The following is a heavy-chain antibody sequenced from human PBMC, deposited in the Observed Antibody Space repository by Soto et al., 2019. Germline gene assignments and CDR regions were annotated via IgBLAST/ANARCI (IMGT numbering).Heavy chain of an antibody. CDR1: GFILSSYW. J-gene: IGHJ4*02. CDR3: ARDHVGVWGSYRYTYYVDY. D-gene: IGHD3-16*02. V-gene: IGHV3-7*01. Sequence: GGSLRLCCAASGFILSSYWMSWVRQAPGKGLEWVANIKQDGSEKYYVDSVKGRFTISRDNAKNSLYLQMNSLRAEDTAVYYCARDHVGVWGSYRYTYYVDYWGQGT. CDR2: IKQDGSEK.